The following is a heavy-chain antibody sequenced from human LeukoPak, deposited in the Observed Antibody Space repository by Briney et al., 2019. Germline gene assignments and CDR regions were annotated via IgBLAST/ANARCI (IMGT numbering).Heavy chain of an antibody. CDR3: ARGSWIQLLDY. Sequence: ASETLSLTCTVSGGSISSYYWSWIRQPPGKGLEWIGEINHSGSTNYNPSLKSRVTISVDTSKNQFSLKLSSVTAADTAVYYCARGSWIQLLDYWGQGTLVTVSS. J-gene: IGHJ4*02. CDR1: GGSISSYY. CDR2: INHSGST. D-gene: IGHD5-18*01. V-gene: IGHV4-34*01.